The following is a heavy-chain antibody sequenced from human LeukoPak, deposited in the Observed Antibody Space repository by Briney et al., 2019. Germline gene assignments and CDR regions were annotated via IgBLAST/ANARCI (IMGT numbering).Heavy chain of an antibody. Sequence: GGSLRLSCAASGFTFSSYAMHWVRQAPGKGLEWVAVISYDGSNKYYADSVKGRFTISGDNSKNTLYLQMNSLRAEDTAVYYCARDRDHSYGLNSFDYWGQGTLVTVSS. V-gene: IGHV3-30-3*01. CDR2: ISYDGSNK. CDR3: ARDRDHSYGLNSFDY. J-gene: IGHJ4*02. D-gene: IGHD5-18*01. CDR1: GFTFSSYA.